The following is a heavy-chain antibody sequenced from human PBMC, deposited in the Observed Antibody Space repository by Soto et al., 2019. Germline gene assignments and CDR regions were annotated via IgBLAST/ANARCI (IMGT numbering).Heavy chain of an antibody. CDR2: FDPEDGET. CDR3: ATVGSGWTDFDY. J-gene: IGHJ4*02. CDR1: GYTLTELS. D-gene: IGHD6-19*01. V-gene: IGHV1-24*01. Sequence: ASVKVSCKVSGYTLTELSMHWVRQAPGKGLEWMGGFDPEDGETIYAQKFQGRVTMTEDTSTDTAYMELSSLRSEDTAVYYCATVGSGWTDFDYWGKGTLVTVSS.